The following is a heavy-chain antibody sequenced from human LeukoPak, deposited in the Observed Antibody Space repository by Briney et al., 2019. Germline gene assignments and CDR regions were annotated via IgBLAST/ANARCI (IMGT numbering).Heavy chain of an antibody. J-gene: IGHJ4*02. D-gene: IGHD2-15*01. Sequence: SVKVSCKASGSSFSDYSLTWVRQAPGQGLEWTGSIIPIFATANYAQKFQGRITITADEPTSTAHLELRSLRSEDTAMYYCARDQYPSEVVVVGRLVFWGQGTLVTVSS. CDR3: ARDQYPSEVVVVGRLVF. V-gene: IGHV1-69*01. CDR2: IIPIFATA. CDR1: GSSFSDYS.